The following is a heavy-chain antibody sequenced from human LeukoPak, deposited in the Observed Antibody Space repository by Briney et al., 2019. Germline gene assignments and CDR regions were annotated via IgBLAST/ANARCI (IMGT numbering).Heavy chain of an antibody. CDR1: GFTFSSYW. J-gene: IGHJ3*02. D-gene: IGHD1-26*01. CDR3: ARLHSAIYYGDAFDI. Sequence: GGSLRLSCAASGFTFSSYWMSWVRQAPGKGLEWVANIKQVGSEKYYVDSVKGRFTVSRDNVKNSLFLQMNSLRAEDTAAYYCARLHSAIYYGDAFDIWGQGTMVIVSS. V-gene: IGHV3-7*03. CDR2: IKQVGSEK.